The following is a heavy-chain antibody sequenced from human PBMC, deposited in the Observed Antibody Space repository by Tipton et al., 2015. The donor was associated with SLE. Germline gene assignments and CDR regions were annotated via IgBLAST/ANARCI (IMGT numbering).Heavy chain of an antibody. J-gene: IGHJ4*02. CDR3: ARRGETQVWVPDN. V-gene: IGHV3-30*09. CDR2: ISYDGSNK. CDR1: GFTFSTYP. Sequence: SLRLSCAASGFTFSTYPLHWVRQSPGKGLEWVAGISYDGSNKFYTESVMGRFAISRDNSKNILYLQMNSLRAGDTAVYYCARRGETQVWVPDNWGQGTLVTVSS. D-gene: IGHD5-18*01.